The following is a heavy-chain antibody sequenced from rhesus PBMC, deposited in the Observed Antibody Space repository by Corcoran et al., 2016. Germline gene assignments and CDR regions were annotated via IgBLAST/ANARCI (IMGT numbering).Heavy chain of an antibody. V-gene: IGHV4-106*01. J-gene: IGHJ5-1*01. CDR1: GGSISDSYF. Sequence: QVQLQESGPGLVKTSETLSLTCAASGGSISDSYFWSWVRQPPGKGLEWIGDIDGGCGTTTSTTTLETPVNITRHTTNHQLSLEVTSGTAAETAVYYCWLAQFDVWGAGVLVTVSS. CDR2: IDGGCGTT. D-gene: IGHD2-33*01. CDR3: WLAQFDV.